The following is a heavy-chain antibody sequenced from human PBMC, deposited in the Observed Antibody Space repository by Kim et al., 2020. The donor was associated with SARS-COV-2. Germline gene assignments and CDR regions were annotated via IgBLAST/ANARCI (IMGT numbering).Heavy chain of an antibody. V-gene: IGHV1-46*01. CDR2: INPSGGST. J-gene: IGHJ6*02. D-gene: IGHD2-15*01. CDR3: ARRLYSYYGMDG. CDR1: GYTFSNYF. Sequence: ASVKVSCKASGYTFSNYFMHWVRQAPGQGLEYMGIINPSGGSTSYAQKFQDRVTITRDTSTSTVYMELSSLRSEDTAVYYCARRLYSYYGMDGWGQGTTVTVSS.